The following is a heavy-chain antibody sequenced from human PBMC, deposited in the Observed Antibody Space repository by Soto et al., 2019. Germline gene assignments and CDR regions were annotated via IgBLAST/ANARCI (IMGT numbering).Heavy chain of an antibody. V-gene: IGHV1-46*01. CDR2: INPSGGST. D-gene: IGHD3-3*01. Sequence: ASVKVSCKASGYTFTSYYMHWVRQAPGQGLEWMGIINPSGGSTSYAQKFQGRVTMTRDTSTSTVYMELSSLRSEDTAVYYCARDLSYYDFWSGYYSFDYWGQGTLVTVSS. J-gene: IGHJ4*02. CDR1: GYTFTSYY. CDR3: ARDLSYYDFWSGYYSFDY.